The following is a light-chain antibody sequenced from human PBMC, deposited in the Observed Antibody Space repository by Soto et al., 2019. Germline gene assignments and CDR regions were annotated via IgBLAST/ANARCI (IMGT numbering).Light chain of an antibody. V-gene: IGLV2-14*01. Sequence: QSALTQPASVSGSPGQSITISCSGPTSDIHDFNSISWYRHHPGKAPRLVVYDVNKRPSGVSPRFSGSKSGLTASLTISGLQGEDEADYSCTSYTAKNTLVSGTGTKVTVL. CDR2: DVN. J-gene: IGLJ1*01. CDR1: TSDIHDFNS. CDR3: TSYTAKNTLV.